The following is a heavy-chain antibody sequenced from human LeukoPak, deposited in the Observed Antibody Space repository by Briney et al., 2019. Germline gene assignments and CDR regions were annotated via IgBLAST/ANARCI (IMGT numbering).Heavy chain of an antibody. CDR3: VRETREGTLRAHDY. J-gene: IGHJ4*02. CDR2: INPNTGGK. CDR1: GYTFTKYY. Sequence: GASVKVSCKASGYTFTKYYIHWVRQAPGQGLEWLGCINPNTGGKNYAQHFRGRVSMTRATSTSTAYMELSGLRSDDPAAYYCVRETREGTLRAHDYWGQGTLVTVCS. D-gene: IGHD5-24*01. V-gene: IGHV1-2*02.